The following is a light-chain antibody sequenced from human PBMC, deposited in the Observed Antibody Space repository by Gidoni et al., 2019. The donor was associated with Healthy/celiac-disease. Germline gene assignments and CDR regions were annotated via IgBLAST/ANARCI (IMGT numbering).Light chain of an antibody. CDR2: DAS. V-gene: IGKV1-5*01. CDR3: QQYNSYSPYT. J-gene: IGKJ2*01. Sequence: DIQMTQSPSTRSASVGDRVTITCRASQSISSWLAWYKQKPGKAPKLLIYDASSLESGVPSRFSGSGSGTEFTLTISSLQPDDFATYYCQQYNSYSPYTFGQGTKLEIK. CDR1: QSISSW.